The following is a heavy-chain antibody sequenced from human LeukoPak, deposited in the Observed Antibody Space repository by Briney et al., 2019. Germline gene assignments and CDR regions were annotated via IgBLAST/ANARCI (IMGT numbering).Heavy chain of an antibody. V-gene: IGHV1-69*04. CDR2: IIPILGIA. CDR3: ARDGDSSSWPEGFDP. D-gene: IGHD6-13*01. J-gene: IGHJ5*02. Sequence: ASVKVSCKASGGTFSSYAISWVRQAPGQGLEWMGRIIPILGIANYAQKFQGRVTITADKSTSTAYMELSSLRSEDTAVYYCARDGDSSSWPEGFDPWGQGTLVTVSS. CDR1: GGTFSSYA.